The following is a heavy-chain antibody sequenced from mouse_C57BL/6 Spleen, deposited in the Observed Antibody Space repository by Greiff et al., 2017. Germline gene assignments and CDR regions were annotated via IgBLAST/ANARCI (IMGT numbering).Heavy chain of an antibody. D-gene: IGHD2-5*01. J-gene: IGHJ1*03. CDR2: INPNNGGT. Sequence: EVQLQQSGPELVKPGASVKIPCKASGYTFTDYNMDWVKQSHGKSLEWIGDINPNNGGTIYNQKFKGKATLTVDKSSSTAYMELRSLTSEDTAVYYCARDYSNYWYFDVWGTGTTVTVSS. CDR1: GYTFTDYN. CDR3: ARDYSNYWYFDV. V-gene: IGHV1-18*01.